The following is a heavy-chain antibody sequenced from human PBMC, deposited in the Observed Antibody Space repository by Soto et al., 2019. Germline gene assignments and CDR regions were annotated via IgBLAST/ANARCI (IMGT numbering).Heavy chain of an antibody. V-gene: IGHV1-46*01. D-gene: IGHD3-3*01. J-gene: IGHJ4*02. CDR3: AREGAEWLVY. Sequence: ASVKVSCKGSGYTFTSYFMHWVRQAPGQGLEWVGIINPSGGSPSYAQKFQGRVTMTRDTSTSTVYMELSSLRSEDTAVYYCAREGAEWLVYWGQGTLVTVSS. CDR2: INPSGGSP. CDR1: GYTFTSYF.